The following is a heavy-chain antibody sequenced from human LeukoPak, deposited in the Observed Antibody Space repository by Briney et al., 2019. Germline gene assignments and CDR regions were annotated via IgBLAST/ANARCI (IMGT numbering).Heavy chain of an antibody. CDR2: ISSSSSTI. Sequence: GGSLRLSCAASGFTFSSYALSWVRQAPGKGLEWVSYISSSSSTIYYADSVKGRFTISRDDAKNSLYLQMNSLRAEDTAVYYCARVPTTYYYGSGSPYGMDVWGQGTTVTVSS. V-gene: IGHV3-48*01. D-gene: IGHD3-10*01. CDR3: ARVPTTYYYGSGSPYGMDV. J-gene: IGHJ6*02. CDR1: GFTFSSYA.